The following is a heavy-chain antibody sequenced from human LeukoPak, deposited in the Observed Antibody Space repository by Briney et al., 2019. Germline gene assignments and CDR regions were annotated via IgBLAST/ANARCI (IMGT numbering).Heavy chain of an antibody. V-gene: IGHV4-59*01. D-gene: IGHD2-2*01. CDR3: ARDRTPKYGNDAFEI. J-gene: IGHJ3*02. CDR1: GGSISSYY. CDR2: IYYSGST. Sequence: SETLSLACTVSGGSISSYYWSWIRQPPGKGLEWIGYIYYSGSTNYNPSLKSRVTISVDTSKNQFSLKLSSVTAAGTAVYYCARDRTPKYGNDAFEIWGQGTMVTVSS.